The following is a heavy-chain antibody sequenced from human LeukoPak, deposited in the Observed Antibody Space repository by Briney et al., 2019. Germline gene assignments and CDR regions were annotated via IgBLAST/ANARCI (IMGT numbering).Heavy chain of an antibody. CDR3: ALILSIAAAGGNWFDP. Sequence: SGPTLVNPTQTLTLTCTFSGFSLSTSGVGVGWIRQPPGKALEWLALIYWGDDKRYSPSLKSRLTITKDTSKNQMVLTMTNMDPVDTATYYCALILSIAAAGGNWFDPWGQGTLVTVSS. J-gene: IGHJ5*02. CDR2: IYWGDDK. CDR1: GFSLSTSGVG. D-gene: IGHD6-13*01. V-gene: IGHV2-5*02.